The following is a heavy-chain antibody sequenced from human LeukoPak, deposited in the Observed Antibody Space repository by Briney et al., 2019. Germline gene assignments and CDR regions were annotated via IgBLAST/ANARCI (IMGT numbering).Heavy chain of an antibody. CDR3: ARVYSSSSLYTDY. D-gene: IGHD6-6*01. J-gene: IGHJ4*02. CDR2: IYYSGST. CDR1: GGSISSGGYY. V-gene: IGHV4-31*03. Sequence: SQTLSLTCTVSGGSISSGGYYWSWIRQHPGKGLEWIGYIYYSGSTYYNPSLKSRVTISVDTSKNQFSLKLSSVTAADTAVYYCARVYSSSSLYTDYWGQGTLVTVSS.